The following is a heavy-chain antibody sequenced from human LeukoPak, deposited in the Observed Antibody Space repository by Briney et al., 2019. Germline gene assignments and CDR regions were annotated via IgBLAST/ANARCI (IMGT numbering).Heavy chain of an antibody. CDR2: ISVRSNYI. Sequence: GGSLRLSCLASGYAFSSYSINWVRQAPGKGLEWVSSISVRSNYIYYADSVRGRFRISRDDARDSLYLQMNSLRAVDTAVYYCVRLRRNSDTSGFYYYYDFWGQGTLVTVSS. D-gene: IGHD3-22*01. V-gene: IGHV3-21*01. CDR3: VRLRRNSDTSGFYYYYDF. CDR1: GYAFSSYS. J-gene: IGHJ4*02.